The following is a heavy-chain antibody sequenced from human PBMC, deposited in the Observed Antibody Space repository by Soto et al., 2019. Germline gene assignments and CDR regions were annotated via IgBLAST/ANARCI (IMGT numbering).Heavy chain of an antibody. Sequence: GGSLRRSCAASGLTFSSYAMIWVRQAPGKGLEWVSAISGSGGSTYYADSVKGRFTISRDNSKNTLYLQMNSLRAEDTAVYYCAKMGRDYYDSSGYYGRDAFDIWGQGTMVTVSS. CDR3: AKMGRDYYDSSGYYGRDAFDI. J-gene: IGHJ3*02. V-gene: IGHV3-23*01. CDR2: ISGSGGST. CDR1: GLTFSSYA. D-gene: IGHD3-22*01.